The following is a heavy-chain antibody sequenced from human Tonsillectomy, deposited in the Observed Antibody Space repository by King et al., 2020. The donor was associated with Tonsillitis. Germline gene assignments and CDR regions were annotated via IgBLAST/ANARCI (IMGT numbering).Heavy chain of an antibody. CDR2: ISAYNGNT. V-gene: IGHV1-18*04. CDR3: ARLCSGGSCYSRNLDY. J-gene: IGHJ4*02. CDR1: GYTFTSYG. Sequence: QLVQSGAEVKKPGASVKVSCKASGYTFTSYGISWLRQAPGQGLEWMGWISAYNGNTNYAQKLQGRVTMTTDTSTSTAYMELRSLRSDDTAVYYCARLCSGGSCYSRNLDYWGQGTLVTVSS. D-gene: IGHD2-15*01.